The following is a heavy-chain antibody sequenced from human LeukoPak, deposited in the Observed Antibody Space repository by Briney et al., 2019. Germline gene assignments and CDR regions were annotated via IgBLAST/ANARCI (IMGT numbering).Heavy chain of an antibody. J-gene: IGHJ4*02. V-gene: IGHV3-11*04. CDR2: IGGSGVTI. CDR1: GFTFSDYY. CDR3: ARDWMVGATMDY. D-gene: IGHD1-26*01. Sequence: GGSLRLSCAASGFTFSDYYMSWIRQAPGKGLEWVSYIGGSGVTIYYADSVKGRFTISRDNAKSSLYLQMNSLRAEDTAAYYCARDWMVGATMDYWGQGTLVTASS.